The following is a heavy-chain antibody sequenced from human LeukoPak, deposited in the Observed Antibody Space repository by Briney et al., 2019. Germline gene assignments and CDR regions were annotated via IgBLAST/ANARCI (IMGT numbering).Heavy chain of an antibody. Sequence: ASVTVSCKASGYSFTSYYIHWVRQAPGQGLEWMGIINPSGGSTSYAQKFQGRVTTTRDTSTSTVYMEVSSLRSEDTAVYYCARGRNSGSPYDYWGQGTLVTVSS. CDR2: INPSGGST. V-gene: IGHV1-46*01. J-gene: IGHJ4*02. D-gene: IGHD1-26*01. CDR3: ARGRNSGSPYDY. CDR1: GYSFTSYY.